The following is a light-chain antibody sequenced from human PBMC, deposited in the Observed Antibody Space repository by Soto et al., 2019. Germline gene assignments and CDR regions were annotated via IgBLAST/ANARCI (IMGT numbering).Light chain of an antibody. CDR3: TPYTTTNTLA. CDR2: DVS. CDR1: SSDVGAYNY. J-gene: IGLJ2*01. Sequence: QSALTQPASVSGSPGQSITISCTGTSSDVGAYNYVSWFQQHPGKAPKIMIYDVSNRPSGVSNRFSGSKSGNTASLTISGLQAEDEADYYCTPYTTTNTLAFGGGTKLTVL. V-gene: IGLV2-14*01.